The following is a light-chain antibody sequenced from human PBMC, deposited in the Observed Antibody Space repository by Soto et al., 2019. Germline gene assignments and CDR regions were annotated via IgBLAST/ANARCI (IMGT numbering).Light chain of an antibody. CDR3: QQYNSAPLT. V-gene: IGKV1-27*01. J-gene: IGKJ4*01. CDR2: GAS. Sequence: IQMTYTRCSLSASLGARVTIPCRASQGISNSLTWYQQKPGKVPKLLIYGASTLQSGVPSRFSGSGSGTDFTLTISSLQPEDVATYYCQQYNSAPLTFGGGTKVDIK. CDR1: QGISNS.